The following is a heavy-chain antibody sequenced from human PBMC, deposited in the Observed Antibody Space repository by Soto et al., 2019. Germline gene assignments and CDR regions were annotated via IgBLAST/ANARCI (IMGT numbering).Heavy chain of an antibody. CDR3: ARGSSGYSSGWYLSYYYYGMDV. V-gene: IGHV1-69*13. CDR2: IIPIFGTA. J-gene: IGHJ6*02. CDR1: GGTFSSYA. D-gene: IGHD6-19*01. Sequence: GASVKVSCKASGGTFSSYAISWVRQAPGQGLEWMGGIIPIFGTANYAQKFQGRVTITADESTSTAYMELSSLRSEDTAVYYCARGSSGYSSGWYLSYYYYGMDVWGQGTTVTVS.